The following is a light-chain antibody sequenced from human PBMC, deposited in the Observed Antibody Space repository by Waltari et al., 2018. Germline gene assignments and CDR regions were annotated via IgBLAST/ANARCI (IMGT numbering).Light chain of an antibody. V-gene: IGLV2-14*03. J-gene: IGLJ2*01. CDR2: DVT. CDR1: SSDVGGYNS. CDR3: SSYTSTRTLV. Sequence: QSALTQPASVSGTPGQSITISCTGTSSDVGGYNSVSWYQQHPGIAPKLLIYDVTYRPSGVSNRFSGSESGNTASLTISGLQAEDEADYYCSSYTSTRTLVFGGGTKLTVL.